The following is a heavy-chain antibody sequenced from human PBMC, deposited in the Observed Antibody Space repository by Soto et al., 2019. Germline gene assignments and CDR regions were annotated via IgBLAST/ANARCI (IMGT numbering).Heavy chain of an antibody. J-gene: IGHJ5*02. CDR1: GFIFRNHV. CDR2: IDNSGDGS. V-gene: IGHV3-23*04. D-gene: IGHD3-3*01. Sequence: EVQLVESGGGLVQPGGSLRLSCAASGFIFRNHVLNWVRQAPGKGLEWVSAIDNSGDGSFYADSVKGRFIISRDNSNDTVFLNMNNLRLEDTAFYYCAKIPSRGMIFGAGSWGQGTLVTVSS. CDR3: AKIPSRGMIFGAGS.